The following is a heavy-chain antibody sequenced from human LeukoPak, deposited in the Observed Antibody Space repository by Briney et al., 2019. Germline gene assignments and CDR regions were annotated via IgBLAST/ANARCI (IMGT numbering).Heavy chain of an antibody. CDR3: ARDWSGDF. V-gene: IGHV3-21*01. CDR1: GFTFSRYS. J-gene: IGHJ4*02. CDR2: ISTSGSYT. Sequence: GGSLRLFCAASGFTFSRYSMHWVRQTPGKGLQWVSSISTSGSYTYYEDSLKGRFTISRDNAKQSLYLQMDSLRAEDTAVYYCARDWSGDFWGQGILVIVSS.